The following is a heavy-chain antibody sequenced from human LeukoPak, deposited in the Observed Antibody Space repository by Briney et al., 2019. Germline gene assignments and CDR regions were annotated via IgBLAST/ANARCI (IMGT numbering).Heavy chain of an antibody. V-gene: IGHV4-61*02. J-gene: IGHJ4*02. CDR3: ARVGLGYGYFDY. Sequence: PSQTLSLTCTVSGGSISSGSYYWSWIRQPAGKGLEWIGRIYTSGSTNYNPSLKSRVTISVDTSKNQCSLKLSSVTAADTAVYYCARVGLGYGYFDYWGQGTLVTVSS. CDR2: IYTSGST. D-gene: IGHD5-18*01. CDR1: GGSISSGSYY.